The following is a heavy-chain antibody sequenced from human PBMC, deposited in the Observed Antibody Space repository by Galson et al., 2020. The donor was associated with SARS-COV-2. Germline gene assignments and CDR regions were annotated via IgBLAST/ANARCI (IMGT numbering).Heavy chain of an antibody. D-gene: IGHD6-25*01. J-gene: IGHJ4*02. Sequence: GGSLRLSCAASGFTFTNFAMSWVRQAPGKGLEWVSVIRGSDDNTDYADSVKGRFTISRDNSKNTLYLQMNSLRAEDTAIYYCAKDRRGYYFDYWGQGTLVTVSS. CDR1: GFTFTNFA. CDR2: IRGSDDNT. CDR3: AKDRRGYYFDY. V-gene: IGHV3-23*01.